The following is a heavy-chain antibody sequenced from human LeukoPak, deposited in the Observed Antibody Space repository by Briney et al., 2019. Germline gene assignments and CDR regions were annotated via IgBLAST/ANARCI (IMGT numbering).Heavy chain of an antibody. Sequence: ASVKVSCKVSGYIITGYFLHWVRRAPGQGLEWMGGINPHSGDTNYAQKFQGRVTMTRDTSISTASMELTRLRSDDTAVYYCARLSDFSDSSGYPYYLDFWGQGTLVTVSS. CDR1: GYIITGYF. CDR3: ARLSDFSDSSGYPYYLDF. CDR2: INPHSGDT. V-gene: IGHV1-2*02. J-gene: IGHJ4*02. D-gene: IGHD3-22*01.